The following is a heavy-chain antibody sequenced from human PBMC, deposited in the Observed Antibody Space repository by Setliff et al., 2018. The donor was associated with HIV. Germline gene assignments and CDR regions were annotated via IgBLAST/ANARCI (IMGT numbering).Heavy chain of an antibody. D-gene: IGHD3-22*01. CDR2: ILSTGERT. Sequence: GSLRLSCAASGFTFSNYAMSWVRQAPGEGLEWVSAILSTGERTFYADYVKGRFTISRDNSKNTVYLQMNSLRAEDPAEYYCAKELAASGLGYFDSWGRGILVTVSS. V-gene: IGHV3-23*01. CDR3: AKELAASGLGYFDS. J-gene: IGHJ4*02. CDR1: GFTFSNYA.